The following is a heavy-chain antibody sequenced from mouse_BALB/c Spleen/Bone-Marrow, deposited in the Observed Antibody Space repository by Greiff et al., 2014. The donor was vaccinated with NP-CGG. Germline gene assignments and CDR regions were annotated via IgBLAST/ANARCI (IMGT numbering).Heavy chain of an antibody. J-gene: IGHJ4*01. CDR3: SRGRRDALDY. V-gene: IGHV1S81*02. CDR1: GYTFTSYY. CDR2: INPSNGGT. Sequence: AELVKPGASVKLSCKASGYTFTSYYMYWVKQRPGQGLEWFGEINPSNGGTNFNEKFKNKATLTVDKSSSTAYMQLSSLTSEDSAVYYCSRGRRDALDYWGQGTSVTVSS.